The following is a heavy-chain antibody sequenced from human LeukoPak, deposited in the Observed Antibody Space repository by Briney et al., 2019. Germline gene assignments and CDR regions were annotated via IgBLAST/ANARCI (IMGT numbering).Heavy chain of an antibody. V-gene: IGHV4-31*02. D-gene: IGHD2-15*01. CDR2: IYYSGST. Sequence: TWVRQHPGKGLEWIGYIYYSGSTYYNPSLKSRVTISVDTSKNQFSLKLSSVTAADTAVYYCARGDGYCSAGTCRALDIWGQGTMVTVSS. CDR3: ARGDGYCSAGTCRALDI. J-gene: IGHJ3*02.